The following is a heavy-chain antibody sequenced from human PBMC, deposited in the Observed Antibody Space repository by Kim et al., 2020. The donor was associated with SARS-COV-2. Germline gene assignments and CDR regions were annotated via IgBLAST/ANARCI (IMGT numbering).Heavy chain of an antibody. V-gene: IGHV3-74*01. CDR1: GFTFSSYW. CDR2: INSDGSST. CDR3: ARERAAGVRGVNLWVSSFLRKYNWFDP. D-gene: IGHD3-10*01. J-gene: IGHJ5*02. Sequence: GGSLRLSCAASGFTFSSYWMHWVRQAPGKGLVWVSRINSDGSSTSYADSVKGRFTISRDNAKNTLYLQMNSLRAEDTAVYYCARERAAGVRGVNLWVSSFLRKYNWFDPWGQGTLVTVSS.